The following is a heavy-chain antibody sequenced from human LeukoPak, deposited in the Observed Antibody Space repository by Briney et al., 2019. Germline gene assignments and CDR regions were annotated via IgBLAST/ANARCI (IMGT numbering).Heavy chain of an antibody. V-gene: IGHV1-8*02. J-gene: IGHJ4*02. CDR3: ARGLRSDY. Sequence: ASVKVSCKASGYTFTSYGISWVRQAPGHGLEWMGWMNPNSGRRVYAQKFQGRVTMTRNSSINTAYMELTSLRSDDRAVYYCARGLRSDYWGQGTLVTVSS. D-gene: IGHD3-16*02. CDR1: GYTFTSYG. CDR2: MNPNSGRR.